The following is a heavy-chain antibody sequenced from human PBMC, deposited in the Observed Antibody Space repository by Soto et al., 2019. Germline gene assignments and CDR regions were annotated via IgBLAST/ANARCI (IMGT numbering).Heavy chain of an antibody. D-gene: IGHD3-3*01. J-gene: IGHJ4*02. CDR3: ACSPDYEYWRAFRL. CDR2: IFYAGRT. CDR1: NDSISNYY. Sequence: QVQLQESGPGLVTPSETLSLTCTVSNDSISNYYWSWIRQPPGKGLEWIGHIFYAGRTNYNPSLKSRVTLSVETSKNQFSLKLSSVTAADTALYYGACSPDYEYWRAFRLWGQGTRVSVSS. V-gene: IGHV4-59*01.